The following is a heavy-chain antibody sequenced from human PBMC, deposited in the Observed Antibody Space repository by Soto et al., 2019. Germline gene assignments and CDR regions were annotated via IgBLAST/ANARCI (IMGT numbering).Heavy chain of an antibody. Sequence: QVHLVQSGAEVKKPGASVKVSCKGSGYTCTSYGITWVRQAPGQGLEWMGWISAHNGNTNYAQNHQGRVTVTRDTSTSTAYMELRSLRSDDTAVYYCARGRYGDYWGQGALVTVSS. J-gene: IGHJ4*02. CDR1: GYTCTSYG. V-gene: IGHV1-18*01. CDR2: ISAHNGNT. D-gene: IGHD1-1*01. CDR3: ARGRYGDY.